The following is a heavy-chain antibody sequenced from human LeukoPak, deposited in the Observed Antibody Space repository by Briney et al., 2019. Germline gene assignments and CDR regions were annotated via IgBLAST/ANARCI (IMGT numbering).Heavy chain of an antibody. Sequence: SVKVSCKASGGTFSSYAISWVRQAPGQGLEWMGGIIPIFGTANYAQKFQGRVTITTDESTSTAYMELSSLRSEDTAVYYCAREKYRQFLEWLGNSDAFDIWGQGTMVTVSS. J-gene: IGHJ3*02. CDR2: IIPIFGTA. D-gene: IGHD3-3*01. CDR1: GGTFSSYA. CDR3: AREKYRQFLEWLGNSDAFDI. V-gene: IGHV1-69*05.